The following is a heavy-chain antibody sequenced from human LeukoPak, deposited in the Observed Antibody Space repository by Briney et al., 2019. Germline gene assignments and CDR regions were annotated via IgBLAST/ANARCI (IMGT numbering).Heavy chain of an antibody. J-gene: IGHJ4*02. D-gene: IGHD4-23*01. Sequence: GGSLRLSCAASGFTFSSYEMNWVRQAPGKGLEWVSYISSSGSTIYYADSVKGRLTISRDNSKNTVYLQMNSLRVEDTAVYYCTKDQRWDPPHYSDSWGQGTLVTVSS. CDR3: TKDQRWDPPHYSDS. V-gene: IGHV3-48*03. CDR1: GFTFSSYE. CDR2: ISSSGSTI.